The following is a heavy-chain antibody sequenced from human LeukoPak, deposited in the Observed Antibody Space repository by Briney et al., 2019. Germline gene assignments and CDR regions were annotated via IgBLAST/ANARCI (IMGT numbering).Heavy chain of an antibody. D-gene: IGHD2/OR15-2a*01. CDR3: ARGQVLGN. CDR1: GFSVSSNY. Sequence: PGGSLRFSCAASGFSVSSNYMSWVRQAPGKGLEWVSVIYSGDGTYYADSVRGRFTISRDNSKNTLYLQMNSLRAEDTAVYYCARGQVLGNWGQGTLVTVSS. J-gene: IGHJ4*02. CDR2: IYSGDGT. V-gene: IGHV3-53*01.